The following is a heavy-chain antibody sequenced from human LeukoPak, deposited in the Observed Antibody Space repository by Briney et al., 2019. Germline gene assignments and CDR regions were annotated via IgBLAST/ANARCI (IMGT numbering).Heavy chain of an antibody. J-gene: IGHJ4*02. D-gene: IGHD3-16*02. CDR2: IHPSTGNP. Sequence: GASVTVSCKASGYSFTNYAMNWVRQAPAQGLEWMGWIHPSTGNPTYAQGFTGRFVFSLDTSVSTTYLQISSLKAEDTAVYFCARAFQSLGGLSLPDYWGQGTLVTVSS. V-gene: IGHV7-4-1*02. CDR1: GYSFTNYA. CDR3: ARAFQSLGGLSLPDY.